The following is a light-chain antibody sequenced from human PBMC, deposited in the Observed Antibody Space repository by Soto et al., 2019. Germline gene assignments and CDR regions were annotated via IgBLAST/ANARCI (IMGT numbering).Light chain of an antibody. CDR2: YDD. J-gene: IGLJ3*02. V-gene: IGLV1-36*01. CDR3: AAWDDSLNGWV. CDR1: SSKIGNNP. Sequence: QSVLTQPPSVSEAPRQRVTISCSGSSSKIGNNPVNWYQQLPGKPPKLLIYYDDLLPSGVSDRFSGSKSGTSASLAISGLQSEDEADYYCAAWDDSLNGWVFGGGTQLTVL.